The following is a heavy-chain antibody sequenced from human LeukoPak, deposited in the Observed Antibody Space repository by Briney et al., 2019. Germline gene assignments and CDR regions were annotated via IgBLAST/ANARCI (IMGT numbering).Heavy chain of an antibody. Sequence: PGGSLRLSCAASGFTFSSYEMNWVRQAPGKGLEWVSYISSSGSTIYYADSVKGRFTISRDNAKNSLYLQMNSLRAEDTAVYYCAGSQYYYDATGNRGADPWGQGTLVTVSS. CDR2: ISSSGSTI. CDR3: AGSQYYYDATGNRGADP. V-gene: IGHV3-48*03. CDR1: GFTFSSYE. J-gene: IGHJ5*02. D-gene: IGHD3-22*01.